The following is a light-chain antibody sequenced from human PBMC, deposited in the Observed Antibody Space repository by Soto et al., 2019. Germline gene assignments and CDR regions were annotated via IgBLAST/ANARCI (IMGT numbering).Light chain of an antibody. Sequence: EIVLTQSPGTLSLSPGERATLSCRASQSVSSSYLAWYQQKPGQAPRLLIYGASSRATGIPDRFSGSGSGTDFTLTISRLDPEDFAVYYCQKYGSSPSLGQGTKVDIK. V-gene: IGKV3-20*01. CDR2: GAS. J-gene: IGKJ1*01. CDR1: QSVSSSY. CDR3: QKYGSSPS.